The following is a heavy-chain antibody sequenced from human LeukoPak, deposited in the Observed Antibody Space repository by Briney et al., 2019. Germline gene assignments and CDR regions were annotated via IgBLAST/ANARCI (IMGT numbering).Heavy chain of an antibody. D-gene: IGHD1-26*01. V-gene: IGHV3-23*01. CDR1: GFTFSSYW. CDR3: AKDRRRVGATLYIFDY. Sequence: GGSLRPSCAASGFTFSSYWMSWVRQAPGKGLEWVSAISGSGGSTYYADSVKGRFTIPRDNSKNTLYLQMNSLRAEDTAVYYCAKDRRRVGATLYIFDYWGQGTLVTVSS. J-gene: IGHJ4*02. CDR2: ISGSGGST.